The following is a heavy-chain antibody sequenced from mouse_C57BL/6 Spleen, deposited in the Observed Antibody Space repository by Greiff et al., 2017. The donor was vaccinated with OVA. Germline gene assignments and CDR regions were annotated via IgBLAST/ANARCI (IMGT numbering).Heavy chain of an antibody. CDR3: ARAMGVTYFDD. V-gene: IGHV1-26*01. Sequence: VQLKQSGPELVKPGASVKISCKASGYTFTDYYMNWVKQSHGKSLEWIGDINPNNGGTSYNQKFKGKATLTVDKSSSTAYMELRSLTSEDSAVYYCARAMGVTYFDDWGQGTTLTVSS. D-gene: IGHD2-5*01. J-gene: IGHJ2*01. CDR2: INPNNGGT. CDR1: GYTFTDYY.